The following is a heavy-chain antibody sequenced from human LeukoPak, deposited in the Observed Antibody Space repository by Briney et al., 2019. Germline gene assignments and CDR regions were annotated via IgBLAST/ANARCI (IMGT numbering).Heavy chain of an antibody. CDR2: INPNSGGT. CDR3: ASHLRGVMINAFDI. J-gene: IGHJ3*02. V-gene: IGHV1-2*02. Sequence: ASVKVSCKASGYTFSGFYIHWVRQAPGQGLEWMGWINPNSGGTNYAQKFQGRVTMTRDTSISTAYMELSRLRSDDTAVYYCASHLRGVMINAFDIWGQGTMVTVSS. CDR1: GYTFSGFY. D-gene: IGHD3-10*01.